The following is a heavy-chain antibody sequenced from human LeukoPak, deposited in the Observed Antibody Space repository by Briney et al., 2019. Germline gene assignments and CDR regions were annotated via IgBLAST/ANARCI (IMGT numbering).Heavy chain of an antibody. CDR3: ARGSHYYGSGSRYYFDY. J-gene: IGHJ4*02. CDR2: INPSGSP. Sequence: PSETLSLTCAVYGDSLSRYYWTWIRQSPGKGLEWLGEINPSGSPDYNPSLKSRATISVDTSKNQFSLRLASVTAADTAVYYCARGSHYYGSGSRYYFDYWGQGTLVTVSS. V-gene: IGHV4-34*01. CDR1: GDSLSRYY. D-gene: IGHD3-10*01.